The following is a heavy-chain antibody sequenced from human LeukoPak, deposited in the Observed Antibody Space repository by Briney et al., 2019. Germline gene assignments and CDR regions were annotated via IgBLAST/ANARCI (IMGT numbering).Heavy chain of an antibody. D-gene: IGHD6-6*01. CDR1: GFTFSGYS. Sequence: GGSLRLSCVVSGFTFSGYSMNWVRQAPGKGLEWVSYISGSSSTIFYADSMKGRFTVSRDNAKNSLYLQMDSLRDGDTAVYYCTRGRPWHYYDYWGQGTRVTVSS. J-gene: IGHJ4*02. CDR2: ISGSSSTI. V-gene: IGHV3-48*02. CDR3: TRGRPWHYYDY.